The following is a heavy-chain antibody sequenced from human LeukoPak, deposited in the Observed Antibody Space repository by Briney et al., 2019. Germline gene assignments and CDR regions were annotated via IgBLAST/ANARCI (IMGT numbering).Heavy chain of an antibody. CDR3: ATGYDSGFDP. CDR2: IYSGGTI. D-gene: IGHD5-12*01. CDR1: GFTVSSNY. V-gene: IGHV3-53*01. J-gene: IGHJ5*02. Sequence: GGSLRLSCAASGFTVSSNYMSWVRQAPGKGLEWVSIIYSGGTIHYADSVKGRFTISRDNTKNTLYLQMNSLRAEDTAVYYCATGYDSGFDPWGQGTLVTVSS.